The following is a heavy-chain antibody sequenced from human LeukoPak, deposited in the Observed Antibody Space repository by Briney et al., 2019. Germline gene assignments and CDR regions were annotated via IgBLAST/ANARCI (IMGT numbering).Heavy chain of an antibody. CDR1: GYTFTGYY. CDR2: INPNSGGT. J-gene: IGHJ6*02. Sequence: ASVTVSCTASGYTFTGYYMHWVRQAPGQGLEWMGWINPNSGGTNYAQKFQGWVTMTRDMSTSTAYMELSSLRSEDTAVYYCAAAPVTYYDFWSGYLYGMDVWGQGTTVTVSS. D-gene: IGHD3-3*01. CDR3: AAAPVTYYDFWSGYLYGMDV. V-gene: IGHV1-2*04.